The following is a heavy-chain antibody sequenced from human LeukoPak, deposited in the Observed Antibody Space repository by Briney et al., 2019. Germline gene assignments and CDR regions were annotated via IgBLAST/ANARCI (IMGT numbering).Heavy chain of an antibody. CDR1: GFTFSSYS. J-gene: IGHJ4*02. D-gene: IGHD3-3*01. CDR2: ISSSSSYI. V-gene: IGHV3-21*01. Sequence: GGSLRLSCAASGFTFSSYSMNWVRQAPGKGLEWVSSISSSSSYIYYADSVKGRFTISRDNAKNSLYLQMNSLRAEDTAVYYCACNYDFWSGYPYWGQGTLVTVSS. CDR3: ACNYDFWSGYPY.